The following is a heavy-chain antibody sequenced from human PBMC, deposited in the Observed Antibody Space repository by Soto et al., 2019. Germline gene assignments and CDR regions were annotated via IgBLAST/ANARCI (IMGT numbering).Heavy chain of an antibody. Sequence: SETLSLTCTVSGGSISSGDYYWSWIRQPPGKGLEWIGYIYYSGSTYYNPSLKSRVTISVDTSKNQFSLKLSSVTAADTAVYYCARGPIVPAAMRHYYYYYGMDVWGQGTTVTVSS. CDR2: IYYSGST. J-gene: IGHJ6*02. CDR1: GGSISSGDYY. D-gene: IGHD2-2*01. V-gene: IGHV4-30-4*01. CDR3: ARGPIVPAAMRHYYYYYGMDV.